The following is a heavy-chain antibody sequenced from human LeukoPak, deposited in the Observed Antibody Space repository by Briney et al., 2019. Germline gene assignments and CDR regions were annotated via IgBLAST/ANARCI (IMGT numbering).Heavy chain of an antibody. CDR1: GFTFSSYE. D-gene: IGHD6-13*01. CDR2: INSDGSSR. CDR3: ASASSHRIAAGGDY. J-gene: IGHJ4*02. V-gene: IGHV3-74*01. Sequence: PGGSLRLSCAASGFTFSSYEMNWVRQAPGKGLVWVSRINSDGSSRNYADSVKGRFTISRDNAKNTLYLQMNSLRAEDTAVYYCASASSHRIAAGGDYWGQGTLVTVSS.